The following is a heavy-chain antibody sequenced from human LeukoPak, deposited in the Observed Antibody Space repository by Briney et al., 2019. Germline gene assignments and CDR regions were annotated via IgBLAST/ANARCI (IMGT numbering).Heavy chain of an antibody. CDR3: ARDQVVAAAGTFDI. Sequence: PGGSLRLSCAASGFTFSSYAMHWVRQAPGKGLEWVAVISYDGSNKYYADSVKGRFTISRDNSKNTLYLQMNSLRAEDTAVYYCARDQVVAAAGTFDIWGQGTMVTVSS. J-gene: IGHJ3*02. CDR2: ISYDGSNK. V-gene: IGHV3-30*04. D-gene: IGHD6-13*01. CDR1: GFTFSSYA.